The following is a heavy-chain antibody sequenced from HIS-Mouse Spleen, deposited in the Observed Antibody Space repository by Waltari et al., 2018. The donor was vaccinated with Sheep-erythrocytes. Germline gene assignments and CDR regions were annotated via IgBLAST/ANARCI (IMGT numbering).Heavy chain of an antibody. D-gene: IGHD4-17*01. CDR3: ARVAAVTTYYFDY. CDR2: ISNSSSYI. Sequence: EVQLVESGGGLVKPGGSLRLSCAASGFTFSSYSMNWVRQAPGKGLDAVSSISNSSSYIYYADSAKGRFTISRYNAKNSLYLQMNSLRAEDTAVYYCARVAAVTTYYFDYWGQGTLVTVSS. CDR1: GFTFSSYS. J-gene: IGHJ4*02. V-gene: IGHV3-21*01.